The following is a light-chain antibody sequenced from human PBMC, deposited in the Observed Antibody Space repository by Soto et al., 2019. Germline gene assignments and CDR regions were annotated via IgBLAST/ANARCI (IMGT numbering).Light chain of an antibody. Sequence: QSVLTQPASVSGSPGQSITISCTGTNSDIGSYNLVSWYQQHPGKVPRLMIYEGTKRPSGVSNRFSGSRSGNTASLTISGLQAEDEADYYYCSYGGSAFFSRFGGGTKLTVL. CDR2: EGT. CDR1: NSDIGSYNL. CDR3: CSYGGSAFFSR. J-gene: IGLJ2*01. V-gene: IGLV2-23*01.